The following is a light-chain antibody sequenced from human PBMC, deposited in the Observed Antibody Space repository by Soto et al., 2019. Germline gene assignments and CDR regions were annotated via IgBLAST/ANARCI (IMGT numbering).Light chain of an antibody. CDR2: DAS. J-gene: IGKJ1*01. CDR1: QSVSSY. V-gene: IGKV3-11*01. CDR3: QQRSNWPSWT. Sequence: VVLTQSPATLSLSPWDRATLSCRASQSVSSYLAWYQQKPDQAPRLLIYDASNRAAGIPARFSGSGSGTDFTLTISSLEPEDFAVYYCQQRSNWPSWTFGQGTKVDIK.